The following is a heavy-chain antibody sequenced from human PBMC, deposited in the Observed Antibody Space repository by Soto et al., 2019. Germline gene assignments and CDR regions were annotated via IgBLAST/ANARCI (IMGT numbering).Heavy chain of an antibody. CDR3: ARDGGSIAAAEPYYFGY. CDR1: GFTFSSYA. D-gene: IGHD6-13*01. Sequence: QVQLVESGGGVVQPGRSLRLSCAASGFTFSSYAMHWVRQAPGKGLEWVAVISYDGSNKYYADSVKGRFTISRDNSKNTLYLQMNSLRAEDTAVYYCARDGGSIAAAEPYYFGYWGQGTLVTVSS. J-gene: IGHJ4*02. CDR2: ISYDGSNK. V-gene: IGHV3-30-3*01.